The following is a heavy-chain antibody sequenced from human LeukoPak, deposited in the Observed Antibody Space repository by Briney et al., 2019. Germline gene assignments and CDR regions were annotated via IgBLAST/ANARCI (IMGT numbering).Heavy chain of an antibody. J-gene: IGHJ4*02. CDR3: ARYQHLGLLPYYFDY. Sequence: GGSLRLSCAASGFTVSSNYMSWVRQAPGKGLEWVSVIYSGGSTCYADSVKGRFTISRDNSKNTLYLQMNSLRAEDTAVYYCARYQHLGLLPYYFDYWGQGTLVTVSS. CDR2: IYSGGST. D-gene: IGHD3-22*01. V-gene: IGHV3-53*01. CDR1: GFTVSSNY.